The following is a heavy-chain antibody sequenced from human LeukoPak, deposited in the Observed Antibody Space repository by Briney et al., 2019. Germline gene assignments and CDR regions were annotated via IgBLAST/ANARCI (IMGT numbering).Heavy chain of an antibody. D-gene: IGHD3-3*01. CDR1: GFIFTNAW. Sequence: GGSLRLSCAASGFIFTNAWLTWVRQAPGRGLEWVGRIRSKTDGETTEYAVPVEGRFIISRDDSKNTLYLQMDSLKTEDTAVYYCATHNYGVVSIQHWGQGTLVTVSS. V-gene: IGHV3-15*01. CDR3: ATHNYGVVSIQH. CDR2: IRSKTDGETT. J-gene: IGHJ1*01.